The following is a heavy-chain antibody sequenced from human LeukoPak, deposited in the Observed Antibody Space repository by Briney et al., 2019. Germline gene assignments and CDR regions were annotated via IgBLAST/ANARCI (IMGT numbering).Heavy chain of an antibody. CDR3: ARDRYDSPYYYMDV. CDR2: IYYSGAT. CDR1: GGSVSSGASY. V-gene: IGHV4-31*03. J-gene: IGHJ6*03. Sequence: PSQTLSLTCTVSGGSVSSGASYWSWIRQHPGKGLAWIGYIYYSGATYYNPSLKSRVTISVDTSKTHFPLKLSSVTAADTAVYYCARDRYDSPYYYMDVWGKGTTVTVSS. D-gene: IGHD3-3*01.